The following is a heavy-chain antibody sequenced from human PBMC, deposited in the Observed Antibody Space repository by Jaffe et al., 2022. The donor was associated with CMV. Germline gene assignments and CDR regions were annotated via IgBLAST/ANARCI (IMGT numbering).Heavy chain of an antibody. CDR1: GGSISSYY. Sequence: QVQLQESGPGLVKPSETLSLTCTVSGGSISSYYWSWIRQPPGKGLEWIGYIYYSGSTNYNPSLKSRVTISVDTSKNQFSLKLSSVTAADTAVYYCARGEQLVRGHGWFDPWGQGTLVTVSS. CDR2: IYYSGST. J-gene: IGHJ5*02. V-gene: IGHV4-59*01. D-gene: IGHD6-13*01. CDR3: ARGEQLVRGHGWFDP.